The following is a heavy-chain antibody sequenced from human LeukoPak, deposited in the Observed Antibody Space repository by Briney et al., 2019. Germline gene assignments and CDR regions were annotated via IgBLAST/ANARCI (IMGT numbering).Heavy chain of an antibody. Sequence: PGGSLRLSCAASGFTFSSYWMSWVRQAPGKGLEWVANIKQDGSEKYYVDSVKGRFTISRDNAKNSLYLQMNSLRAEDTAVYYCARDEHDYDSSGYSNWFDPWGQGTLVTVSS. D-gene: IGHD3-22*01. J-gene: IGHJ5*02. CDR2: IKQDGSEK. CDR3: ARDEHDYDSSGYSNWFDP. V-gene: IGHV3-7*01. CDR1: GFTFSSYW.